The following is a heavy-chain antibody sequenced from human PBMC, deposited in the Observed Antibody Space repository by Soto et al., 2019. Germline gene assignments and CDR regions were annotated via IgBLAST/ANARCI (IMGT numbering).Heavy chain of an antibody. CDR2: IYYSGST. D-gene: IGHD2-2*01. V-gene: IGHV4-31*03. CDR1: GGSISSGGYY. J-gene: IGHJ6*02. Sequence: QMQLQESGPGLVKPSQTLSLTCTVSGGSISSGGYYWSWIRQHPGKVLEWIGYIYYSGSTYYNPSLQSRVTISVDTSKNQFSLKLSSVTAADTAVYYCARLVVPAAWGMDVWGQGTTVTVSS. CDR3: ARLVVPAAWGMDV.